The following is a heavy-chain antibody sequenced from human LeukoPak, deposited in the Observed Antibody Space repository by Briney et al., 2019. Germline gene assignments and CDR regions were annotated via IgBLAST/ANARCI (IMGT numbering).Heavy chain of an antibody. CDR3: AREIAAAGYAVPDY. Sequence: GASVKVSCKASGGTFSSYAISWVRQAPGQGLEWMGGIIPILGIANYAQKFQGRVTITADKSTSTAYMELSSLRSEDTAVCYCAREIAAAGYAVPDYWGQGTLVTVSS. CDR1: GGTFSSYA. CDR2: IIPILGIA. J-gene: IGHJ4*02. D-gene: IGHD6-13*01. V-gene: IGHV1-69*10.